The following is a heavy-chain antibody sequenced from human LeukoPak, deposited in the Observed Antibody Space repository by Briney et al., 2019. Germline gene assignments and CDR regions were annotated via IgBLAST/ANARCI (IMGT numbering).Heavy chain of an antibody. CDR1: GFTFSSYG. CDR2: ISYDGSNK. J-gene: IGHJ4*02. D-gene: IGHD3-10*01. CDR3: AKDLGGVFDY. V-gene: IGHV3-30*18. Sequence: GSLRLSCAASGFTFSSYGMHWVRQAPGKGLEWVAVISYDGSNKYYADSVKGRFTISRDNSKNTLYLQMNSLRAEDTAVYYCAKDLGGVFDYWGQGTLVTVSS.